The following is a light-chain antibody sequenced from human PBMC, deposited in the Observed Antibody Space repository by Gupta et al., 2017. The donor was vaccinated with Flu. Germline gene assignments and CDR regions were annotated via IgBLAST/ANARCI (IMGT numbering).Light chain of an antibody. CDR1: QNINNW. J-gene: IGKJ1*01. CDR3: QEESGCWA. V-gene: IGKV1-5*03. Sequence: SPSTLPASVGDRVTITCRASQNINNWLSWYQQKPGKAPKLLIYKTSILESGVPSRFSGSGFGTEFTLTISSLQPDDFATYYCQEESGCWAFGQGTKVEIK. CDR2: KTS.